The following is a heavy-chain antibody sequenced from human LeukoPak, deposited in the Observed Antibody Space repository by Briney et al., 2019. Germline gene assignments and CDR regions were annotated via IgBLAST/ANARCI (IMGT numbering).Heavy chain of an antibody. CDR1: GGTFSSYA. D-gene: IGHD3-22*01. J-gene: IGHJ4*02. CDR2: IIPIFGIA. V-gene: IGHV1-69*04. CDR3: ARMYDSSLDY. Sequence: SVKVSCKASGGTFSSYAISWVRQARGQGLEWMGRIIPIFGIANYAQKFQGRVTITADKSTSTAYMELSSLRSEDTAVYYCARMYDSSLDYWGQGTLVTVSS.